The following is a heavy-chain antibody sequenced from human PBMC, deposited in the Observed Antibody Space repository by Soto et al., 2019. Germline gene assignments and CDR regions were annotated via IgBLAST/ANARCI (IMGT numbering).Heavy chain of an antibody. D-gene: IGHD3-10*01. Sequence: SETLSLTCAVYGGSFSGYYWSWIRRPPGKGLEWIGEINHSGSTNYNPSLKSRVTISVDTSKNQFSLKLSSVTAADTAVYYCARGGGGSGSYFGYWGQGTLVTVS. CDR2: INHSGST. CDR3: ARGGGGSGSYFGY. J-gene: IGHJ4*02. V-gene: IGHV4-34*01. CDR1: GGSFSGYY.